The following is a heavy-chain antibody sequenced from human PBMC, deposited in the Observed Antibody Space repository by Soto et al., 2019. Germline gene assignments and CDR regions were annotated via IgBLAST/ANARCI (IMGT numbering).Heavy chain of an antibody. D-gene: IGHD2-15*01. CDR2: INHSGSS. CDR1: GGSFRGYY. J-gene: IGHJ6*02. Sequence: PSETLSLTCTVSGGSFRGYYWGWVRQPPGKGLEWIGEINHSGSSNYHPSLKSRVTISVATSKNQFSLTVNSVTPADTAVYYCARGEITLLGGMDVWDQGTTVTVSS. V-gene: IGHV4-34*01. CDR3: ARGEITLLGGMDV.